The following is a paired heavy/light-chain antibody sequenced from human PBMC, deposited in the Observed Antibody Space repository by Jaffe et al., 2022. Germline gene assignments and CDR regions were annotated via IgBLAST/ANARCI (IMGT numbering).Light chain of an antibody. J-gene: IGLJ3*02. V-gene: IGLV1-51*01. Sequence: QSVLTQPPSVSAAPGQKVTISCSGSSSNIGNNYVSWYQQLPGTAPKLLIYDNNKRPSGIPDRFSGSKSGTSATLGITGLQTGDEADYYCGTWDSSLSGWVFGGGTKLTVL. CDR2: DNN. CDR3: GTWDSSLSGWV. CDR1: SSNIGNNY.
Heavy chain of an antibody. Sequence: QVQLQESGPGLVKPSETLSLTCAVSGYSISSGYYWGWIRQPPGKGLEWIGSIYHSGSTYYNPSLKSRVTISVDTSKNQFSLKLSSVTAADTAVYYCARRNHNPDGAAGPSGWFDPWGQGTLVTVSS. D-gene: IGHD6-13*01. CDR1: GYSISSGYY. V-gene: IGHV4-38-2*01. CDR2: IYHSGST. J-gene: IGHJ5*02. CDR3: ARRNHNPDGAAGPSGWFDP.